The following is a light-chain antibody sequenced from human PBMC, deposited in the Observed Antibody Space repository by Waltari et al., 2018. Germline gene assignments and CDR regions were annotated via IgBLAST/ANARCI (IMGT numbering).Light chain of an antibody. CDR1: QSISIG. CDR3: QQYNSYSPWT. J-gene: IGKJ1*01. V-gene: IGKV1-5*01. CDR2: DAS. Sequence: DIQMTQSPSTLSASVGDRVTITCRASQSISIGLAWYQQKPGNAPKLLIYDASSLESGVPSRFSGSGSGTEFTLTISSLQPDDFATYYCQQYNSYSPWTFGQGTKVEIK.